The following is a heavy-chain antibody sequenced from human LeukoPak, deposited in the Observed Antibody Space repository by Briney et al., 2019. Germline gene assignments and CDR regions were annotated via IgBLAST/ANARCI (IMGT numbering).Heavy chain of an antibody. CDR3: ARDRHYYDSSGYPDY. D-gene: IGHD3-22*01. CDR2: IYTSGST. V-gene: IGHV4-4*07. J-gene: IGHJ4*02. CDR1: GGSISSYY. Sequence: SGTLSLTCTVSGGSISSYYWSWIRQPAGKGLEWIGRIYTSGSTNYNPSLKSRVTMSVDTSKNQFSLKLSSVTAADTAVYYCARDRHYYDSSGYPDYWGQGTLVTVSS.